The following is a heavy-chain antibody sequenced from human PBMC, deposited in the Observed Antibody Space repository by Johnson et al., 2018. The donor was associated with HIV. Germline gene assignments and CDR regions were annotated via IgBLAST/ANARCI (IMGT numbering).Heavy chain of an antibody. Sequence: VQLVESGGGLVQPGGSLRLSCAASGFTVSSNYMSWVRQAPGKGLEWVSVIYSGGSTYYADSVKDRFTISRDNSKNTLYLQMNSLRAEDTAVYYCARGPSAYCGGDCPGGAFDIWGQGTMVTVSS. V-gene: IGHV3-66*01. CDR2: IYSGGST. CDR3: ARGPSAYCGGDCPGGAFDI. D-gene: IGHD2-21*02. CDR1: GFTVSSNY. J-gene: IGHJ3*02.